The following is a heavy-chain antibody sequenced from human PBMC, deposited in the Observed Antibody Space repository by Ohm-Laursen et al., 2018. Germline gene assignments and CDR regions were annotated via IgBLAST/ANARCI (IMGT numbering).Heavy chain of an antibody. CDR3: ARAVFSPNAFDI. V-gene: IGHV4-59*01. J-gene: IGHJ3*02. CDR2: IYYSGTT. Sequence: PSETLSLTCTVSGGSINNYYWNWIRQPPGKGLEWIGYIYYSGTTNYNPSLKSRVPISLDTSKNQFSLNLSSVTAADTAVYYCARAVFSPNAFDIWGQGTMVTVSS. CDR1: GGSINNYY.